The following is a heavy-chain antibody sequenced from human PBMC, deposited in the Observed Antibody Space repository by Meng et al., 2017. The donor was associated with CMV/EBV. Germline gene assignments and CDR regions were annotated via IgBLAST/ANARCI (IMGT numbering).Heavy chain of an antibody. J-gene: IGHJ4*02. Sequence: GESLKISCAASGFTFDDYTMHWVRQAPGQGLEWVSLISWDGGSTYYADSVKGRFTISRDNSKNSLYLQMNSLRTEDTALYYCAKDVGYCTNGVCYTDYFDYWGQGTLVTVS. CDR3: AKDVGYCTNGVCYTDYFDY. CDR2: ISWDGGST. CDR1: GFTFDDYT. D-gene: IGHD2-8*01. V-gene: IGHV3-43*01.